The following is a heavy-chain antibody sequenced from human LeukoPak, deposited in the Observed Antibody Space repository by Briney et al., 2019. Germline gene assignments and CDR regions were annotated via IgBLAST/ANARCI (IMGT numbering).Heavy chain of an antibody. D-gene: IGHD7-27*01. CDR1: GFTFSSYS. J-gene: IGHJ4*02. Sequence: GGSLRLSCAASGFTFSSYSMNWVRQAPGKGLEWVSSIRSSSSYIYYADSLKGRFTISRDNSKNTLYLQMNSLRAEDTAVYYCAKGEATGENDYWGQGTLVTVSS. CDR3: AKGEATGENDY. V-gene: IGHV3-21*01. CDR2: IRSSSSYI.